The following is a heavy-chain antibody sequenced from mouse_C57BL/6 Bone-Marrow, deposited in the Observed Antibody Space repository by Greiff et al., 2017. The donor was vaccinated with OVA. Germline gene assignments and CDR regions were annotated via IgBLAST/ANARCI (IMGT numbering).Heavy chain of an antibody. CDR2: IYPYNDGT. Sequence: VQLQQPGPELVKPGASVKMSCKASGYTFTSYVMHWVKQKPGQGLEWIGYIYPYNDGTKYNEKFKGKATLTSDKASSTAYMELSSLTSEDSAVYYCARWGHYYGSSYKYFDVWGTGTTVTVSS. V-gene: IGHV1-14*01. D-gene: IGHD1-1*01. J-gene: IGHJ1*03. CDR1: GYTFTSYV. CDR3: ARWGHYYGSSYKYFDV.